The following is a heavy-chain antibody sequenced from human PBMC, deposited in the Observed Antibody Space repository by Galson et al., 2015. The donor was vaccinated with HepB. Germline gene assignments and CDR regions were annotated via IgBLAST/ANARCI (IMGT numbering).Heavy chain of an antibody. D-gene: IGHD2-15*01. CDR2: ISDDGSDK. CDR3: ATDFYCFDS. J-gene: IGHJ4*02. V-gene: IGHV3-30*03. CDR1: GFTFSSYA. Sequence: SLRLSCAASGFTFSSYAMSWVRQASGKGLEWVAVISDDGSDKYYPDSVKGRFTISRDNSKNTLHLQMNGLRADDTAVYYCATDFYCFDSWGQGILVTVSS.